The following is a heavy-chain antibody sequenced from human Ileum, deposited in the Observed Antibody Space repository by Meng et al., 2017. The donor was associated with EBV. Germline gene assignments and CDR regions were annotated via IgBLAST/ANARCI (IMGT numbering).Heavy chain of an antibody. CDR2: INHSGST. D-gene: IGHD3-10*01. CDR1: GGSFSGYY. J-gene: IGHJ4*02. V-gene: IGHV4-34*01. Sequence: VQLQDWGSGMLKPSETLSPTCAVDGGSFSGYYWCWIRQPPGKGLEWIGEINHSGSTNYNPSLKSRVTISVDTSKNQFSLKLSSVTAADTAVYYCARGNKVSDRGFDYWGQGTLVTVSS. CDR3: ARGNKVSDRGFDY.